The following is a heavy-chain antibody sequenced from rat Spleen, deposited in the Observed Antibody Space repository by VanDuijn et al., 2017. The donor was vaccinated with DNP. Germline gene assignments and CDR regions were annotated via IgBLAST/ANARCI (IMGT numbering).Heavy chain of an antibody. CDR2: ITTAGGT. CDR1: GFTFSAFP. V-gene: IGHV5-25*01. J-gene: IGHJ3*01. D-gene: IGHD1-2*01. CDR3: ANGDGSYGFAY. Sequence: EVKLVESGGGLVQPGRSLKLSCAASGFTFSAFPMAWVRQAPMKGLEWVATITTAGGTYYRDSVKGRFTVSRDDAKSTLYLQMDSLRSEDTATYYCANGDGSYGFAYWGQGTRVTVSS.